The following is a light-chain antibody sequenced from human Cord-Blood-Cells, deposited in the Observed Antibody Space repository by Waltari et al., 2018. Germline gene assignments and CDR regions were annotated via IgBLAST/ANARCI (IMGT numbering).Light chain of an antibody. J-gene: IGLJ3*02. CDR1: SSDVGAYNY. CDR2: DVS. V-gene: IGLV2-14*01. Sequence: QSALTQPAAVSGSPGQSITISCPGTSSDVGAYNYVSRYQQHPGKAPKLMFYDVSHRLSGASNRFSRSKSGTTASLTICGLQAEEEAQYSCRSYTSSSPWVFGAGNQLTGL. CDR3: RSYTSSSPWV.